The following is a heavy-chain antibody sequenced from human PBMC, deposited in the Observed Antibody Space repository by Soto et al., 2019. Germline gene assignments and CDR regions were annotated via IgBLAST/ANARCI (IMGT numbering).Heavy chain of an antibody. CDR2: IYYSGST. Sequence: QVQLQESGPGLVKPSETLSLTCTVSGGSISSYYWSSIRQPPGKGLEWIGYIYYSGSTNYNPSLKSRVTISVDTSKNQFSLKLSSVTAADTAVYYCARTDSGSYGDHFDYWGQGTLVTVSS. CDR3: ARTDSGSYGDHFDY. V-gene: IGHV4-59*01. D-gene: IGHD1-26*01. J-gene: IGHJ4*02. CDR1: GGSISSYY.